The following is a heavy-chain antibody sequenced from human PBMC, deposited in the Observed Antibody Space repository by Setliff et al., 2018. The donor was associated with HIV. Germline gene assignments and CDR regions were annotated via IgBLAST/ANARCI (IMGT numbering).Heavy chain of an antibody. CDR2: IYTSRGT. Sequence: SETLSLTCTVSGGTISSSDYYWGWIRQPPGKGLEWIGYIYTSRGTNYNHSLRTRVIISVDTSNQFSLKLSSVTAADAAVYYCARSPSYRSSWEYYFDYWGQGILVTVSS. CDR3: ARSPSYRSSWEYYFDY. CDR1: GGTISSSDYY. V-gene: IGHV4-61*05. J-gene: IGHJ4*02. D-gene: IGHD6-13*01.